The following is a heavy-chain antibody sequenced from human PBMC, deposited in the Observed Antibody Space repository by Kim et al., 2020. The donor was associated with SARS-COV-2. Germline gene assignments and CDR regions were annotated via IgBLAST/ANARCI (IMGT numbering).Heavy chain of an antibody. J-gene: IGHJ6*02. D-gene: IGHD6-13*01. V-gene: IGHV3-48*03. CDR3: ARHSSSWYYYYGMDV. CDR1: GFTFSSYE. CDR2: ISSSGSTI. Sequence: GGSLRLSCAASGFTFSSYEMNWVRQAPGKGLEWVSYISSSGSTIYYADSVKGRFTISRDNAKNSLYLQMNSLRAEDTAVYYCARHSSSWYYYYGMDVWGQGTTVTVSS.